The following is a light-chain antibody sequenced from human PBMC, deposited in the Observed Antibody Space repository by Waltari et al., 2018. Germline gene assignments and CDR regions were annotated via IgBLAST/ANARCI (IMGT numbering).Light chain of an antibody. CDR3: CSYAGSTFV. J-gene: IGLJ7*01. CDR1: SSNVGSYKL. Sequence: QSALTQLASVSGSPGQSITISCSGSSSNVGSYKLVSWYQQNPGKAPKLMIYEVDKRASGIPGRFSGSKSDSTASLTISGLQAEDEAVYYCCSYAGSTFVFGGGTQLTVL. V-gene: IGLV2-23*02. CDR2: EVD.